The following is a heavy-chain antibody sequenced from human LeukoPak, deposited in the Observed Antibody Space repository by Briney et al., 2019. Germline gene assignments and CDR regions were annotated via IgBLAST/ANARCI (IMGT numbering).Heavy chain of an antibody. V-gene: IGHV4-38-2*02. CDR2: IDHSGGA. Sequence: SETLSLTCTVSGYSISSGYYWGWIRQPPGKGLEWSGSIDHSGGAYYIPSLKRRTTISVDSSKNQFSLKLSSVTAADTAVYYCARPPNYNDTSGFYYGDAFDIWGPGTVITVSS. CDR1: GYSISSGYY. J-gene: IGHJ3*02. CDR3: ARPPNYNDTSGFYYGDAFDI. D-gene: IGHD3-22*01.